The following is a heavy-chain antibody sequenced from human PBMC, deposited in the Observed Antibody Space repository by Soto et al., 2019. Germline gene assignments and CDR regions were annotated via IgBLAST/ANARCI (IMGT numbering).Heavy chain of an antibody. CDR2: IYPGDSDT. D-gene: IGHD6-19*01. CDR1: EYSFTTYW. Sequence: GLSLKISCKGSEYSFTTYWIGCVRQMPGKGLEWMGIIYPGDSDTRYSPSFQGQVTISADRSISTAYLQWSSLKASDSAMYYCARHRDTTGWYDFDYWGQGTLVTVSS. V-gene: IGHV5-51*01. CDR3: ARHRDTTGWYDFDY. J-gene: IGHJ4*02.